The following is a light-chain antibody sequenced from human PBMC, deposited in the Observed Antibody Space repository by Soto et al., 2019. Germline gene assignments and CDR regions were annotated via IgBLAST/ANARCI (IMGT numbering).Light chain of an antibody. J-gene: IGLJ1*01. CDR1: SSDVGSYNR. Sequence: QSALTQPPSVSGSPGQSVTISCTGTSSDVGSYNRVSWYQQPPGTAPKLLIYEVSNRPSGVPDRFSGSKSGDTASLTISGLQGEDEADYCSSYTSSSTYVFGTGTKLTVL. CDR2: EVS. V-gene: IGLV2-18*02. CDR3: SSYTSSSTYV.